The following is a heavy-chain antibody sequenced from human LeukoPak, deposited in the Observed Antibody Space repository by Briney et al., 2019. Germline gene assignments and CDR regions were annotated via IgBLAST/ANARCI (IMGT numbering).Heavy chain of an antibody. J-gene: IGHJ6*03. CDR1: GGSISSSSYY. CDR3: ARERSIAAAGWPDYMDV. Sequence: PSETLSLTCTVSGGSISSSSYYWGWIRQPPGKGLEWIGSIYYSGSTYYNPSLKSRVTISVDTSKNQFSLKLSSVTAADTAVYYCARERSIAAAGWPDYMDVWGKGTTVTVSS. V-gene: IGHV4-39*07. D-gene: IGHD6-13*01. CDR2: IYYSGST.